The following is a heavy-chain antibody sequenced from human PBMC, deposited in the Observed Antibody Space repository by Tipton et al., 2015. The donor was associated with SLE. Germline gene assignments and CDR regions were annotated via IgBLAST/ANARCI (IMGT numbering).Heavy chain of an antibody. CDR1: GYSINSGYY. CDR3: ARLSGDSTWYVDF. D-gene: IGHD7-27*01. J-gene: IGHJ2*01. V-gene: IGHV4-38-2*02. CDR2: IYHNGST. Sequence: TLSLTCIVSGYSINSGYYWGWIRQPPGKGLEWIGIIYHNGSTSYIPSLKSRVTISVDTSKNQFSLRLSSVTAVDTAVYFCARLSGDSTWYVDFWGRGTLVTVSS.